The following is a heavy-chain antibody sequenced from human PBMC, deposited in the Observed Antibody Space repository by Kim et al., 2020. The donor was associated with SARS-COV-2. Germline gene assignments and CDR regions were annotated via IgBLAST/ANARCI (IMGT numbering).Heavy chain of an antibody. Sequence: GGSLRLSCAASGFTFSSYAMSWVRQAPGKGLEWVSAISGSGGSTYYADSVKGRFTISRDNSKNTLYLQMNSLRAEDTAVYYCAKDGIGGGYYYYYYMDVWGKGTTVTVSS. CDR3: AKDGIGGGYYYYYYMDV. CDR1: GFTFSSYA. CDR2: ISGSGGST. J-gene: IGHJ6*03. V-gene: IGHV3-23*01. D-gene: IGHD3-10*01.